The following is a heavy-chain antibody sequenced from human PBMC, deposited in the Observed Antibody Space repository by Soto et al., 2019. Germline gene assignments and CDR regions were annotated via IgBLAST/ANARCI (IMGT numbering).Heavy chain of an antibody. CDR1: GYTFTRYG. CDR3: ARDRLTMTTSLVFDY. V-gene: IGHV1-18*01. D-gene: IGHD4-17*01. J-gene: IGHJ4*02. CDR2: VSTYSGKT. Sequence: QVQLVQSGGEVKKPGASVKVSCKASGYTFTRYGFSWLRQAPGQGLEWMGWVSTYSGKTDYAQKFQGRVTMTTDTSTITAYMELRSLRSEDTDVYYCARDRLTMTTSLVFDYWGQGTLVTVSS.